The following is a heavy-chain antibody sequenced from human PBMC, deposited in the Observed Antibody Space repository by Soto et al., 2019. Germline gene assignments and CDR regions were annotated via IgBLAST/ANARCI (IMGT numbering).Heavy chain of an antibody. CDR3: AGGRYYYAMDV. D-gene: IGHD3-10*01. J-gene: IGHJ6*02. CDR1: GHTFIDYY. V-gene: IGHV1-2*02. Sequence: QVQLVQSGAEVKKPGASVKVSCKASGHTFIDYYLHWVRQAPGQGLESMGWINPNTGGTKLALRIQGRVTMTRDTSVSTVYVELSGLRSDDTAVYYCAGGRYYYAMDVWGRGTTVTVSS. CDR2: INPNTGGT.